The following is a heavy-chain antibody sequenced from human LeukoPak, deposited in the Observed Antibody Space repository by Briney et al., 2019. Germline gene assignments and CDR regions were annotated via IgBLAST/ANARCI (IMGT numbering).Heavy chain of an antibody. V-gene: IGHV3-48*02. CDR2: ISSSSSTI. D-gene: IGHD6-25*01. CDR1: GFTFSTYS. CDR3: AKEPTSYSSGWYFHH. Sequence: GGSLRLSCAVSGFTFSTYSMNWVRQAPGKGLEWVSYISSSSSTIYYADSVKGRFTISRDNAKNSLYLQMNSLRDEDTAVYYCAKEPTSYSSGWYFHHWGQGTLVTVSS. J-gene: IGHJ1*01.